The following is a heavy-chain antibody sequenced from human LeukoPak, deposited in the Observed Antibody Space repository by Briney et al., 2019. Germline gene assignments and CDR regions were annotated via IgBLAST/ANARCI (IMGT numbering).Heavy chain of an antibody. CDR2: IIPIFGTA. J-gene: IGHJ4*02. CDR1: GGTFSSYA. D-gene: IGHD2-15*01. CDR3: ARDRYCSGGSCYSVEYYFDY. V-gene: IGHV1-69*13. Sequence: GASVKVSCKASGGTFSSYAISWVRQAPGQGLEWMGGIIPIFGTANYAQKFQGRVTITADESTSTAYMELSSLRSEDTAVYYCARDRYCSGGSCYSVEYYFDYWGQGTLVTASS.